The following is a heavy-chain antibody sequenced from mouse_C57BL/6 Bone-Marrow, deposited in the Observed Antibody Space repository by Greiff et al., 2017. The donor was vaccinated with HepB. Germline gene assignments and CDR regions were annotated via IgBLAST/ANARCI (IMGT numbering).Heavy chain of an antibody. CDR3: ARRCYGSSYTWFAY. D-gene: IGHD1-1*01. CDR1: GYTFTDYY. V-gene: IGHV1-19*01. Sequence: EVQLQQSGPVLVKPGASVKMSCKASGYTFTDYYMNWVKQSHGKSLEWIGVINPYNGGTSYNQKFKGKATLTVDKSSSTAYMELNSLTSEDSAVYYCARRCYGSSYTWFAYWGQGTLLTVSA. J-gene: IGHJ3*01. CDR2: INPYNGGT.